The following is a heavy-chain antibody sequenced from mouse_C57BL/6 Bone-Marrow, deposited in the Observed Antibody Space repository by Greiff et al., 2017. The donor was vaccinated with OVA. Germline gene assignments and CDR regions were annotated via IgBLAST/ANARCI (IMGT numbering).Heavy chain of an antibody. Sequence: VQLKESGPGLVKPSQSLSLTCSVTGYSITSGYYWNWIRQFPGNKLEWMGYISYDGSNNYNPSLKNRISLTRDTSKNQFFLKLNSVTTEDTATYYCARGYYGSDAMDYWGQGTSVTVSS. CDR2: ISYDGSN. CDR1: GYSITSGYY. D-gene: IGHD1-1*01. J-gene: IGHJ4*01. CDR3: ARGYYGSDAMDY. V-gene: IGHV3-6*01.